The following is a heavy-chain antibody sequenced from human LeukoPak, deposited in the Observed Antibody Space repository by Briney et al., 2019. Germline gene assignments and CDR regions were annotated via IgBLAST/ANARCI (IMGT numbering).Heavy chain of an antibody. J-gene: IGHJ4*02. CDR3: ARDRLGGYFDY. CDR1: GFTFSSYG. V-gene: IGHV3-33*01. CDR2: IWYDGSNK. Sequence: GRSLGLSCAASGFTFSSYGMHWVRQAPGKGLEWVAVIWYDGSNKYYADSVKGRFTISRDNSKNTLYLQMNSLRAEDTAVYYCARDRLGGYFDYWGQGTLVTVSS. D-gene: IGHD3-16*01.